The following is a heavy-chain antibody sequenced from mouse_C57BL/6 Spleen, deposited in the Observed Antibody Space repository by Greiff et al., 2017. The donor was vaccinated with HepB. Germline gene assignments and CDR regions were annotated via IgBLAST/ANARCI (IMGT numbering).Heavy chain of an antibody. CDR3: ARNDGYLYYYAMDY. CDR2: IHPNSGST. J-gene: IGHJ4*01. D-gene: IGHD2-3*01. V-gene: IGHV1-64*01. CDR1: GYTFTSYW. Sequence: QVQLKQPGAELVKPGASVKLSCKASGYTFTSYWMHWVKQRPGQGLEWIGMIHPNSGSTNYNEKFKSKATLTVDKSSSTAYMQLSSLTSEDSAVYYCARNDGYLYYYAMDYWGQGTSVTVSS.